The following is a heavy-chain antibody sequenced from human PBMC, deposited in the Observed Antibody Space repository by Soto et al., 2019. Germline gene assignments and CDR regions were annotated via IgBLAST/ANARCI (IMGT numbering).Heavy chain of an antibody. CDR2: ISAYNGNT. CDR1: GYTFTSYG. J-gene: IGHJ6*03. CDR3: ARAEAYYDFWSGYYRFGYYYYTDV. D-gene: IGHD3-3*01. V-gene: IGHV1-18*01. Sequence: ASVKVSCKASGYTFTSYGISWVRQAPGQGLEWMGWISAYNGNTNYAQKLQGRVTMTRNTSISTAYMELSSLRSEDTAVYYCARAEAYYDFWSGYYRFGYYYYTDVWGKGTKVTVSS.